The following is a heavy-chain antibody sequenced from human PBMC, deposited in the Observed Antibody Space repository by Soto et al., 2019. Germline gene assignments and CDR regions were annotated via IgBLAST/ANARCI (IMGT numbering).Heavy chain of an antibody. CDR2: IYSGESK. J-gene: IGHJ6*02. CDR3: AREGDYYYGMDV. CDR1: GFTVSSNY. V-gene: IGHV3-53*01. Sequence: PGWSLRLSCAASGFTVSSNYMSWVRQAPGKGLEWVSVIYSGESKLYADSVKGRFTISRDNFKNTLYLQMNSLRAEDTAVYYCAREGDYYYGMDVWGQGTTVTVSS.